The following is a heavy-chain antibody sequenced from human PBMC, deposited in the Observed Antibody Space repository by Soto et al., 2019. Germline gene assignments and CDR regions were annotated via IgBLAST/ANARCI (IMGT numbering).Heavy chain of an antibody. Sequence: GGSLRLSCAASGFTFSSYEMNWIRQAPGRGLEWVSYISGSAYTEYYADSVKGRFTISRDNAKNSLLLQMNSLRAEDTAVYYCARDGPDTAEGLDYWGQGTLVTVSS. CDR3: ARDGPDTAEGLDY. J-gene: IGHJ4*02. V-gene: IGHV3-48*03. CDR2: ISGSAYTE. CDR1: GFTFSSYE. D-gene: IGHD5-18*01.